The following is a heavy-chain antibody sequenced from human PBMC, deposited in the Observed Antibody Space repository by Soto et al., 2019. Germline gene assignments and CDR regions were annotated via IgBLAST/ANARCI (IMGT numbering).Heavy chain of an antibody. CDR3: ARDVRSGWTDY. D-gene: IGHD6-19*01. CDR1: GYTCTIYG. CDR2: ISAYNGNT. V-gene: IGHV1-18*01. J-gene: IGHJ4*02. Sequence: SVKVSCKASGYTCTIYGISGVLQAPLQGLEGMGWISAYNGNTNYAQRLQGRVTMTTDTSTSTAYMELRSLRSDDTAVYYCARDVRSGWTDYWGQGTLVTVSS.